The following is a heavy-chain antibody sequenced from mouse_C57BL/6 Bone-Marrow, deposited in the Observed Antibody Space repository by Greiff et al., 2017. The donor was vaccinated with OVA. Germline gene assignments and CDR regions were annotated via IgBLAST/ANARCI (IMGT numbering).Heavy chain of an antibody. CDR3: ARRGLPNWYFDV. CDR2: INPNNGGT. V-gene: IGHV1-18*01. D-gene: IGHD5-5*01. CDR1: GYTFTDYN. J-gene: IGHJ1*03. Sequence: EVQVVESGPELVKPGASVKIPCKASGYTFTDYNMDWVKQSHGKSLEWIGDINPNNGGTIYNQKFKGKATLTVDKSSSTAYMELRSLTSEDTAVYYCARRGLPNWYFDVWGTGTTVTVSS.